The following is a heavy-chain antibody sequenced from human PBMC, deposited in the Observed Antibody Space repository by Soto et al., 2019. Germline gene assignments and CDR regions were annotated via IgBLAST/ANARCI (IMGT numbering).Heavy chain of an antibody. Sequence: SGTLSLTCTVSGDSISGYYWTWIRQPPGKGLEWIGYIYYGGTTNYNPSLKSRVTMPIDTSKNHFSLKLSSVTAADTAVYYCARQILVGPNNWSDPWGQGTLVTVSS. D-gene: IGHD1-26*01. CDR1: GDSISGYY. J-gene: IGHJ5*02. CDR2: IYYGGTT. CDR3: ARQILVGPNNWSDP. V-gene: IGHV4-59*01.